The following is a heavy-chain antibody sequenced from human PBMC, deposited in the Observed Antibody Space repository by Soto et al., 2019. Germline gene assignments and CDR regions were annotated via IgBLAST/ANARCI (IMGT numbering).Heavy chain of an antibody. CDR1: GGSVSSSSDY. Sequence: KPSETLSLTCTVSGGSVSSSSDYWGWVRQPPGKGLEWIGSVYYSGSTYYNPSRESRVTISVDKSKNQFSLKLMALSAADTAVYYSRRLEGLATISYHFDYWGQGALVTVSS. V-gene: IGHV4-39*01. CDR3: RRLEGLATISYHFDY. J-gene: IGHJ4*02. CDR2: VYYSGST. D-gene: IGHD3-9*01.